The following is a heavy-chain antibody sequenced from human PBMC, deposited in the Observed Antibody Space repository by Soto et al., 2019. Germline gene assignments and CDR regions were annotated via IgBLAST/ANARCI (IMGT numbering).Heavy chain of an antibody. CDR1: GDSISSYY. V-gene: IGHV4-59*01. CDR2: IYYSGST. Sequence: QVQLQESGPGLVKPSETLSLTCTVSGDSISSYYWSWIRQPPGKGLEWIGYIYYSGSTNYNPSLKSRVTISVDTSKNQFSLKLSSVTAADTAVYYCARSGYSSGWYLYYYYGMDVWGQGTTVTVSS. D-gene: IGHD6-19*01. J-gene: IGHJ6*02. CDR3: ARSGYSSGWYLYYYYGMDV.